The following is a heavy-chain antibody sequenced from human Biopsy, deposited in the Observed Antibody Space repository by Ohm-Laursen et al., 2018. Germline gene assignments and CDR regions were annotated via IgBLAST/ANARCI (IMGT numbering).Heavy chain of an antibody. Sequence: SDTLSLTCTVSGGSMSSYYWTWIRQPPGKGLEWIGYIYNSGSTNYNPSLKSRVTISAAVDTSKSQFSLRLSSVTAADTAMYYCARGEAGVYDALDIWGQGTMVIVSS. J-gene: IGHJ3*02. D-gene: IGHD3-10*01. CDR1: GGSMSSYY. CDR2: IYNSGST. CDR3: ARGEAGVYDALDI. V-gene: IGHV4-59*07.